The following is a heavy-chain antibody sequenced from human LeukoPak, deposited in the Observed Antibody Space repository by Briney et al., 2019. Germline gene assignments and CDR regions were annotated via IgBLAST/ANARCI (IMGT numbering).Heavy chain of an antibody. CDR3: ARDLRHIVVVVAHDAFDI. J-gene: IGHJ3*02. CDR1: GYTFTNYG. Sequence: ASVKVSCKASGYTFTNYGISWVRQAPGQGLEWVGWISAYNGNTNYAQKLQGRVTMTTDTSTSTAYMDLRSLRSDDTAVYYCARDLRHIVVVVAHDAFDIWGQGTMVTVSS. V-gene: IGHV1-18*01. CDR2: ISAYNGNT. D-gene: IGHD2-15*01.